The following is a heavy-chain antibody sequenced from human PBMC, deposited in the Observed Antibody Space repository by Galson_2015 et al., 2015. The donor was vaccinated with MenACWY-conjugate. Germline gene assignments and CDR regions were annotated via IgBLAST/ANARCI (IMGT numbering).Heavy chain of an antibody. D-gene: IGHD5-12*01. Sequence: QSGAEVKKPGESLRISCTGSGYSFPSYWISWVRQMPGKGLEWMGRIDPSDSYTNYSPSFQGHVTISADKSISTAYLQWSSLKASDTAMYYCARISGYDLSYYGMDVWGQGTTVTVSS. V-gene: IGHV5-10-1*01. CDR3: ARISGYDLSYYGMDV. J-gene: IGHJ6*02. CDR2: IDPSDSYT. CDR1: GYSFPSYW.